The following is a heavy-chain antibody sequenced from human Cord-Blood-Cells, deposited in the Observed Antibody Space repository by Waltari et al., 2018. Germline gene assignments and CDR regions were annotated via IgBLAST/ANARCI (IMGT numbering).Heavy chain of an antibody. CDR2: IYPGDSDT. D-gene: IGHD2-15*01. V-gene: IGHV5-51*03. CDR1: GYSFPSYW. J-gene: IGHJ4*02. CDR3: ARRGEYCSGGSCYYFDY. Sequence: EVQLVQSGAEVKKPGESLKISCKGSGYSFPSYWIGRVRQMPGKGLEWMGIIYPGDSDTRYSPSFQGQVTISADKSISTAYLQWSSLKASDTAMYYCARRGEYCSGGSCYYFDYWGQGTLVTVSS.